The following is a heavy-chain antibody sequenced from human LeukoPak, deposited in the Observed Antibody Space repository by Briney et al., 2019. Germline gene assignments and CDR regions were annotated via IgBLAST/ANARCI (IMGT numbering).Heavy chain of an antibody. J-gene: IGHJ5*02. CDR2: IYHSGST. V-gene: IGHV4-4*02. CDR3: ARDSGAYYYDSSLNWFDP. D-gene: IGHD3-22*01. Sequence: SETLSLTCTVSGGSISSSNWWSWVRQPPGKGLEWIGEIYHSGSTNYNPSLKSRVTISVDTSKNQFSLKLSSVTAADTAVYYCARDSGAYYYDSSLNWFDPWGQGTLVTVSS. CDR1: GGSISSSNW.